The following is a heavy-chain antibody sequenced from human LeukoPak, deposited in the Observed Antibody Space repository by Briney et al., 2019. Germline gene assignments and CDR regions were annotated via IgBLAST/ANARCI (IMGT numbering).Heavy chain of an antibody. Sequence: SETLSLTCAVYGGSFSGYYWSWIRQPPGKGLEWIGSIYYSGSTYYNPSLKSRVTISVDTSKNQFSLKLSSVTAADTAVYYCARKNSHYFDYWGQGTLVTVSS. D-gene: IGHD2/OR15-2a*01. CDR2: IYYSGST. CDR1: GGSFSGYY. V-gene: IGHV4-34*01. CDR3: ARKNSHYFDY. J-gene: IGHJ4*02.